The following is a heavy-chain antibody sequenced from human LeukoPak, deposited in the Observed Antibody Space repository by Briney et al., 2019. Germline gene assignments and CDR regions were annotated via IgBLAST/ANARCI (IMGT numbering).Heavy chain of an antibody. CDR3: AKNSGWLAHFDY. J-gene: IGHJ4*02. Sequence: GGSLRLSCAASGFTFSSYAMSGVRQAPGKGLEWVSAISGSGGSTFYADSVKGRFTISRDNSKNTLYLQMNGLRAEDTAVYYCAKNSGWLAHFDYWGQGTLVTVSS. D-gene: IGHD6-19*01. CDR2: ISGSGGST. CDR1: GFTFSSYA. V-gene: IGHV3-23*01.